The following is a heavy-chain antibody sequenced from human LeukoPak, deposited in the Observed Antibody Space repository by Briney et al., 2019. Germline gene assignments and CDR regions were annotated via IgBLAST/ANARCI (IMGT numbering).Heavy chain of an antibody. CDR1: GYTFTSYD. D-gene: IGHD3-16*01. CDR3: ARVYRAWGLIPPPLYY. CDR2: MNPNSGNT. J-gene: IGHJ4*02. Sequence: ASVKVSCKASGYTFTSYDINWVRQATGQGLEWMGWMNPNSGNTGYAQKFQGRVTMTRNTSISTAYMELSSLRSEDTAVYYCARVYRAWGLIPPPLYYWGQGTLVTVSS. V-gene: IGHV1-8*01.